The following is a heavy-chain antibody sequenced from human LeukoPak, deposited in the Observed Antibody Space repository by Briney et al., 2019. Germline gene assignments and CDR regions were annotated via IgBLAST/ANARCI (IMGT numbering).Heavy chain of an antibody. J-gene: IGHJ4*02. CDR2: IYHSGST. CDR1: TYSISSGYY. D-gene: IGHD3-10*01. Sequence: SETLSLTCIVSTYSISSGYYWGWIRQPPGKGLEWIGSIYHSGSTYYNPSLKSRVTISVDTSKNQFSLKLSSVTAADSALYYCAKVIGFGEFTPFDYWGQGTLVTVSS. CDR3: AKVIGFGEFTPFDY. V-gene: IGHV4-38-2*02.